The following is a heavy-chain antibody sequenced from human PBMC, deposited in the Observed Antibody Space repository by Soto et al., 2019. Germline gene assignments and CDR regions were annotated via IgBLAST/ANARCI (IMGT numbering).Heavy chain of an antibody. CDR1: GYTFSGYY. V-gene: IGHV1-3*01. Sequence: ASVKVSCKASGYTFSGYYIRWVRQAPGQGLEWMGWINPDNGNTKSSQKFQDRVIITRDTSASTAYMDLSSLRSEDTAVYYCARGIATGQLDPWGQGTLVTVSS. J-gene: IGHJ5*02. CDR3: ARGIATGQLDP. CDR2: INPDNGNT. D-gene: IGHD2-15*01.